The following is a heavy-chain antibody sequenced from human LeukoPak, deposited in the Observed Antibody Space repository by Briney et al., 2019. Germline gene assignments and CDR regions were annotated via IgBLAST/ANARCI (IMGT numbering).Heavy chain of an antibody. CDR2: IYTSGST. V-gene: IGHV4-61*02. CDR3: ARLSSEYSSSWLDS. Sequence: SETLSLTCTVSGDSISSGSYYWSWIRQPAGKGLEWIGRIYTSGSTHYNPSLKSRVTISVDTSKNQFSLKLSSVTAADTATYYCARLSSEYSSSWLDSWGQGALVTVSS. D-gene: IGHD6-13*01. CDR1: GDSISSGSYY. J-gene: IGHJ4*02.